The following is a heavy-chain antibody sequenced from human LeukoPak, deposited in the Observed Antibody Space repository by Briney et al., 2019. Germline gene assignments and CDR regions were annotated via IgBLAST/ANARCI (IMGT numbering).Heavy chain of an antibody. CDR1: GFIFSHHG. Sequence: PGGSLRLSCATSGFIFSHHGMNWVRQAPGKGLEWVSGIRADAVTTYYADSLKGRFTISRDNAKNSLYLQMNSLRAEDTAVYYCARDRGDIVVVPAAMIDYWGQGTLVTVSS. D-gene: IGHD2-2*01. CDR2: IRADAVTT. J-gene: IGHJ4*02. V-gene: IGHV3-21*01. CDR3: ARDRGDIVVVPAAMIDY.